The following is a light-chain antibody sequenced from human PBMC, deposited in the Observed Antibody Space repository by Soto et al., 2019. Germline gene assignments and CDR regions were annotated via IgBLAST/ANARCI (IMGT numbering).Light chain of an antibody. V-gene: IGLV2-14*03. CDR2: DVN. Sequence: QSALTQPASVSGSPGQSITISCTGATTDVDGYDYVSWYQQHPGQAPKLMIFDVNNRPSGVSGRFSGSKSGDTASLTISGLQAEDDGDYYCTSYNGSAPFYVFGSGTKVTVL. J-gene: IGLJ1*01. CDR3: TSYNGSAPFYV. CDR1: TTDVDGYDY.